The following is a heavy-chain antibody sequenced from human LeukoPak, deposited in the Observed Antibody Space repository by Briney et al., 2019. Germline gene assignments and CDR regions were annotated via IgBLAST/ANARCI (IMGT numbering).Heavy chain of an antibody. D-gene: IGHD4-17*01. J-gene: IGHJ4*02. CDR2: ISYDGSNK. CDR1: GFTFSSYA. V-gene: IGHV3-30*04. CDR3: TREAPTTVTTLDY. Sequence: PGGSLRLSCAASGFTFSSYAMHWVRQAPGKGLEWVAVISYDGSNKYYADSVKGRFTISRDNSKNTLHLQMNSLRAEDTAVYYCTREAPTTVTTLDYWGRGTLVTVSS.